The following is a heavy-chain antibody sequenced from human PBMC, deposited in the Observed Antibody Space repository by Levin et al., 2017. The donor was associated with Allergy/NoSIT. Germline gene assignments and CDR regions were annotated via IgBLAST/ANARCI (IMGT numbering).Heavy chain of an antibody. V-gene: IGHV2-5*02. CDR1: GFSLNTEKVG. Sequence: SGPTLVKPAQTLTLTCTFSGFSLNTEKVGVGWIRQPPGKALEWLALIYWDGNNYYSPSLRSRLTITKDTSKNQVVLTMTSMDAADTATYYCAHSRPQYYYDNSGYYFDFWGQGTLVTVSS. J-gene: IGHJ4*02. CDR3: AHSRPQYYYDNSGYYFDF. D-gene: IGHD3-22*01. CDR2: IYWDGNN.